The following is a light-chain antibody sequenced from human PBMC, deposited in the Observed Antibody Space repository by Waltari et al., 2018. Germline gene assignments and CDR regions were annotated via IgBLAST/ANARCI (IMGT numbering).Light chain of an antibody. CDR1: TTTGYTY. V-gene: IGLV2-8*01. CDR3: SSYEGTNTLL. J-gene: IGLJ2*01. Sequence: QSALTQPPSASGSPGQSVTISCTRITTTGYTYVSWYQHHPGKAPKLIIYEVNRRPSGVPDRFSGSESGNTASLTVSELQSEDEADYYCSSYEGTNTLLFGGGTKLTVL. CDR2: EVN.